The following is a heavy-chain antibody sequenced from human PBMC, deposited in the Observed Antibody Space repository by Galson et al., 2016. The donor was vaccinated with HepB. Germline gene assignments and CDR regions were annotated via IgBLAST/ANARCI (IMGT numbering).Heavy chain of an antibody. J-gene: IGHJ4*02. CDR2: MYPGDSDT. Sequence: QSGAEVKKPGESLKISCKASGYSFTSYWIGWVRQMPGKGLEWMGIMYPGDSDTRYSPSFQGQVTISADKSVSTAYLQWSSLKAADTAIYYCARQMAAVAAAKTFDYWGQGTLVTVSS. CDR1: GYSFTSYW. V-gene: IGHV5-51*01. CDR3: ARQMAAVAAAKTFDY. D-gene: IGHD6-19*01.